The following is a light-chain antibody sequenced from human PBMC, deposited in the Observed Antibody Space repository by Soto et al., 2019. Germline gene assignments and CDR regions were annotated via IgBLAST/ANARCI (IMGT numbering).Light chain of an antibody. J-gene: IGLJ2*01. CDR1: NSNIGGNA. CDR2: ANN. CDR3: AAWDDSLNGVV. Sequence: QTVVTQPPSASETPGQRVTISCSGSNSNIGGNAITWYQALPGTAPKLLIYANNERPSGVPDRFSGSKSGTSASLAISGLRSEDEAYYYCAAWDDSLNGVVFGGGTKLTVL. V-gene: IGLV1-44*01.